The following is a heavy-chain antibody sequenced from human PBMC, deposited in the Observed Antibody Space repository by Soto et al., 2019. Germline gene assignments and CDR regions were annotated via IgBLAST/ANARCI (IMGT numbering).Heavy chain of an antibody. J-gene: IGHJ6*02. D-gene: IGHD2-8*01. Sequence: QVQLVQSGTDVKKPGASVTVSCNASVGTFSSSGFSWVRQAPGPGREWMGMIVHSLDKTKYAQKIQARVTMTADQITSTAYMEFSSLRSEDTDVYYCERWPQPRGTDDPDDVDVLGQGTRVIVTS. CDR3: ERWPQPRGTDDPDDVDV. CDR1: VGTFSSSG. CDR2: IVHSLDKT. V-gene: IGHV1-69*09.